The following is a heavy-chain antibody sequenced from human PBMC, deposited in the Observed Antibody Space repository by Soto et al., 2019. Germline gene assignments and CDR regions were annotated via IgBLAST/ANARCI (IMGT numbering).Heavy chain of an antibody. CDR1: GFTFSSYW. V-gene: IGHV3-74*01. J-gene: IGHJ6*03. D-gene: IGHD6-19*01. Sequence: EVQLVESGGGLVQPGGSLRLSCAASGFTFSSYWMHWVRQAPGKGLVWVSRINSDGSSTSYADSVKGRFTISRDNAKNTLYLEMNSVRAEDTAVYYCARGMGQWLAYYYYYMDVWGKGTTVTVSS. CDR3: ARGMGQWLAYYYYYMDV. CDR2: INSDGSST.